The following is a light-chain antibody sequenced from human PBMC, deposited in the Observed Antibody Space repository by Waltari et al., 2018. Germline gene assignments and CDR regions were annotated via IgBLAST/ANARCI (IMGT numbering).Light chain of an antibody. CDR3: MQATHLPLT. V-gene: IGKV2-30*02. CDR2: KVF. J-gene: IGKJ1*01. Sequence: EVMMTQAPLSLPVTLGHPASISCRSSQSRVHSDGNTYLNWFQQRPGQSPRRLIYKVFPQASVVPARFSGSGSGTDFTRKISRVEAEDFGVYYCMQATHLPLTFGQGTKVEI. CDR1: QSRVHSDGNTY.